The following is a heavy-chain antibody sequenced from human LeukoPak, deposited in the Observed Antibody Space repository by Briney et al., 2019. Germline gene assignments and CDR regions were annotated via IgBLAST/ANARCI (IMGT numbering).Heavy chain of an antibody. CDR3: ARTRYYYDSSGYYLHDAFDI. CDR1: GGTFSSYA. V-gene: IGHV1-69*04. Sequence: GASVKVFCKASGGTFSSYAISWVRQAPGQGLEWTGRIIPILGIANYAQKFQGRVTITADKSTSTAYMELSSLRSEDTAVYYCARTRYYYDSSGYYLHDAFDIWGQGTMVTVSS. D-gene: IGHD3-22*01. CDR2: IIPILGIA. J-gene: IGHJ3*02.